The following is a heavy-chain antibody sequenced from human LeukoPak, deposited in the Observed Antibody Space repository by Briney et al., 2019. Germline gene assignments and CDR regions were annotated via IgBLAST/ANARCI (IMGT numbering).Heavy chain of an antibody. D-gene: IGHD6-13*01. Sequence: PLETLSLTCTVSGGSISSYYWSWIRQPPGKGLEWIGSIYYSGSTNYNPPLKSRVTISVDTSKNQFSLKLSSVTAADTAVYYCASIAAASNYWGQGTLVTVSS. CDR1: GGSISSYY. J-gene: IGHJ4*02. CDR2: IYYSGST. CDR3: ASIAAASNY. V-gene: IGHV4-59*08.